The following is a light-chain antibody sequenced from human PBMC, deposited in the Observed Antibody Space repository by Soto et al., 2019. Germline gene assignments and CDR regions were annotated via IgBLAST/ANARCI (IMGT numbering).Light chain of an antibody. CDR1: SSDVGNYKY. CDR2: EVS. Sequence: QSVLTQPASVPGSPGQSITISCTGTSSDVGNYKYVSWYQQHPGKAPKLMIYEVSNRPSGVSNRFSGSKSGNTASLTISGLQAEDEADYYCSSYTAGGTIFGTGTKVTVL. J-gene: IGLJ1*01. CDR3: SSYTAGGTI. V-gene: IGLV2-14*01.